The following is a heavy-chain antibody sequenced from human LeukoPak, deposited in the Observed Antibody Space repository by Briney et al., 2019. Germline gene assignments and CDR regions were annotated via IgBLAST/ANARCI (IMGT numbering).Heavy chain of an antibody. CDR2: ISSSGSTI. CDR3: ARDGYYDFWSGSFDY. J-gene: IGHJ4*02. V-gene: IGHV3-11*01. D-gene: IGHD3-3*01. Sequence: GGSLRLSCVASGFTFSDYYMSWIRQAPGKGLEWVSYISSSGSTIYYADSVKGRFTVSRDNARNSLYLQMNSLRAEDTAVYYCARDGYYDFWSGSFDYWGRGTLVTVSS. CDR1: GFTFSDYY.